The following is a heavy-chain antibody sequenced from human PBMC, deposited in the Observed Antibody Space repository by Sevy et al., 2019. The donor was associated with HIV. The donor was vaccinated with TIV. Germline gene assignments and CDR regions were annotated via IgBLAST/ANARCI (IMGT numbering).Heavy chain of an antibody. J-gene: IGHJ3*02. D-gene: IGHD3-3*01. V-gene: IGHV3-48*01. Sequence: GGSLRLSCAASGFRFDRYSMNWVRQAPGKGLEWISYISSGSSSINYADSVKDRFTISRDNAKKSLFLQMNSLRAEDTAVNYCARGPSIFGDVDGLNIWGQGTMVTVSS. CDR2: ISSGSSSI. CDR3: ARGPSIFGDVDGLNI. CDR1: GFRFDRYS.